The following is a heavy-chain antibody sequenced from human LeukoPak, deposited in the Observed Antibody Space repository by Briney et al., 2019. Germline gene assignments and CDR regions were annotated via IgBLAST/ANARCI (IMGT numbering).Heavy chain of an antibody. CDR1: GGSISSGSYY. Sequence: PSETVSLTCTVSGGSISSGSYYWSWIRQPAGKGLEWIGRIYTSGSTNYNPSLKSRVTISVDTSKNQFSLKLSSVTAADTAVYYCARGYNRWFDPWGQGTLVTVSS. V-gene: IGHV4-61*02. J-gene: IGHJ5*02. D-gene: IGHD1-14*01. CDR2: IYTSGST. CDR3: ARGYNRWFDP.